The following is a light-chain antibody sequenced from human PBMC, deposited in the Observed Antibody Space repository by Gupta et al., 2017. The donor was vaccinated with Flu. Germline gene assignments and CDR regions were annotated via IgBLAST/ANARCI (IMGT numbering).Light chain of an antibody. CDR3: MQALQTPLT. V-gene: IGKV2-28*01. CDR1: QSLLHSNGYNY. J-gene: IGKJ4*01. CDR2: LGS. Sequence: DIVMTQSPLSLPVTPGEPASISCRSSQSLLHSNGYNYLDWYLQKPGQSPQLLINLGSNWASGVPDRFSGSGSGTDFTLKISRVEAEDVGVYYCMQALQTPLTFGGGTKVEIK.